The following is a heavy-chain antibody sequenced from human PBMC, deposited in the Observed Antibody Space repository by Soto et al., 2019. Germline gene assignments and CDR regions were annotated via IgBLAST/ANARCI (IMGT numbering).Heavy chain of an antibody. CDR2: IYYSGST. CDR1: GGSISSYY. Sequence: SETLSLTCTVSGGSISSYYWSWIRQPPGKGLEWIGYIYYSGSTNYNPSLKSRVTISVDTSKNQFSLKLSSVTAADTAVYYCARQAHRDYLIDYWGPGPLLTVSS. CDR3: ARQAHRDYLIDY. J-gene: IGHJ4*02. D-gene: IGHD4-17*01. V-gene: IGHV4-59*08.